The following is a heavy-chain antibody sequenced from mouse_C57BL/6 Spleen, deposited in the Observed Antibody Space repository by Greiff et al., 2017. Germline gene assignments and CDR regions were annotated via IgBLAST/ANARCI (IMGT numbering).Heavy chain of an antibody. CDR1: GYTFTSYW. CDR3: ARGPTKGFAY. D-gene: IGHD2-10*01. Sequence: QVQLQQPGAELVRPGSSVKLSCKASGYTFTSYWMDWVKQRPGQGLEWIGNIYPSDSETHYNQKFKDKATLTGDKASSTAYMQLSSLTSEDSAVYYCARGPTKGFAYWGQGTLVTVSA. CDR2: IYPSDSET. J-gene: IGHJ3*01. V-gene: IGHV1-61*01.